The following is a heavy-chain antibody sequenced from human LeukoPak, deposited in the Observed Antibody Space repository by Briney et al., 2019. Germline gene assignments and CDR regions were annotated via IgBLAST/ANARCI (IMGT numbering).Heavy chain of an antibody. Sequence: ASVKVSFKVSGSTLTGLSMHWVRQAPGKGLEWMGGFDPEDGETIYAQKFQGRVTMTEDTSTDTAYMELSSLRSEDTAVYYCASRSVVDGDYVPFDYWGQGTLVTVSS. J-gene: IGHJ4*02. CDR2: FDPEDGET. D-gene: IGHD4-17*01. V-gene: IGHV1-24*01. CDR3: ASRSVVDGDYVPFDY. CDR1: GSTLTGLS.